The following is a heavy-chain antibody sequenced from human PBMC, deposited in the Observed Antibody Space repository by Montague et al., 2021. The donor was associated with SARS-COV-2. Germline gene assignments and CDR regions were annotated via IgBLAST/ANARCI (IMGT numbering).Heavy chain of an antibody. Sequence: SETLSLTCAVHGGSFSTYSWNWIRQPPGKGLEWIGEIHHGGSTNYNPSLKSRVTISADTSKNQFSLKLTSVAAADTAVYCCARLGDGVVPSPILGVGPYCYYYSMDVWGQGTTATVSS. CDR1: GGSFSTYS. V-gene: IGHV4-34*01. D-gene: IGHD3-10*01. CDR2: IHHGGST. CDR3: ARLGDGVVPSPILGVGPYCYYYSMDV. J-gene: IGHJ6*03.